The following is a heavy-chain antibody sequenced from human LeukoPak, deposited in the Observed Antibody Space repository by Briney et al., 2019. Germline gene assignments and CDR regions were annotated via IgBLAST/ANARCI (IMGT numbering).Heavy chain of an antibody. J-gene: IGHJ4*02. CDR2: ISGSGGST. CDR3: AKDRHFWSGWEIDF. V-gene: IGHV3-23*01. CDR1: GFTFSSYS. Sequence: GRSLRLSCAASGFTFSSYSMNWVRQAPGKGLEWVSAISGSGGSTYYGDSVKGRFTISRDNSKNTLSLQMNSLRAEDTAVYFCAKDRHFWSGWEIDFWGQGTLVTVSS. D-gene: IGHD3-3*02.